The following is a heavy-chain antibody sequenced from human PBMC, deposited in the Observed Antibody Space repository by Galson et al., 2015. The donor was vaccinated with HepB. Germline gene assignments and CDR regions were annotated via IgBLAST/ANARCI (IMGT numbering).Heavy chain of an antibody. V-gene: IGHV3-30*03. CDR1: GFTFSSYG. CDR2: ISYDGSNK. D-gene: IGHD6-6*01. Sequence: SLRLSCAASGFTFSSYGMHWVRQAPGKGLEWVAVISYDGSNKYYADSVKGRFTISRDNSKNTLYLQMNSLRAEDTAVYYCATSTSSSSYWGQGTLVTVSS. J-gene: IGHJ4*02. CDR3: ATSTSSSSY.